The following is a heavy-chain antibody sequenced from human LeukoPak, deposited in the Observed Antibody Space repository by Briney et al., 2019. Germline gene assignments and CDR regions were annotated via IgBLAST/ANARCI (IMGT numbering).Heavy chain of an antibody. Sequence: GGSLGLSCAASGFTFNNYAMNWVRQAPGKGLEWVSGISGSGDNTYYADSVKGRFTISRDNSKNTLYLQMNSLRAEDTAVYYCAKEPAPQKNIAALSWFHPWGQGTLVTVSS. CDR2: ISGSGDNT. CDR1: GFTFNNYA. V-gene: IGHV3-23*01. CDR3: AKEPAPQKNIAALSWFHP. D-gene: IGHD6-13*01. J-gene: IGHJ5*02.